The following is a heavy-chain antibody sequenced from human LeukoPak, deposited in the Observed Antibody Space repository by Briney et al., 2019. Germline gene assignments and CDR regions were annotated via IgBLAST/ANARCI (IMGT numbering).Heavy chain of an antibody. J-gene: IGHJ3*02. CDR2: INWDGGST. CDR3: ARTKQQLVLDAFDI. Sequence: PGGSLRLSCAASGFTFDDYGMSWVRQAPGKGLEWVSGINWDGGSTGYADSVKGRFTISRDNVKNSLYLQMNSLRAEDTALYYCARTKQQLVLDAFDIWGQGTMVTVSS. V-gene: IGHV3-20*04. D-gene: IGHD6-13*01. CDR1: GFTFDDYG.